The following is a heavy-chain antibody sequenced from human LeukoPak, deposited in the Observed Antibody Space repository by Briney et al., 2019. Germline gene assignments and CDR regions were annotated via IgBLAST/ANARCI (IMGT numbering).Heavy chain of an antibody. D-gene: IGHD1-26*01. CDR2: IKQDGSEK. Sequence: GGSLRLSCAVSGFTLSNFWMAWVRQAPGKGLEWVANIKQDGSEKYYADSVKGRFTISRDNAKNSLYLQMNTLRVEDTAVYYCASCWEEGPRDWFDPWGQGTLVTVSS. V-gene: IGHV3-7*03. CDR3: ASCWEEGPRDWFDP. J-gene: IGHJ5*02. CDR1: GFTLSNFW.